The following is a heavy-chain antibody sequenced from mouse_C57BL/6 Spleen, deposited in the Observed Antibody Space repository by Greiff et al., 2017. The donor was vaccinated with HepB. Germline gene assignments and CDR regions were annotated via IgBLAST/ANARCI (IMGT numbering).Heavy chain of an antibody. Sequence: QVQLQQSGPELVKPGASVKISCKASGYAFSSSWMNWVKQRPGKGLEWIGRIYPGDGDTNYNGKFKGKATLTADKSSSTAYMQLSSLTSEDSAVYFCAREENDYDGYYFDYWGQGTTLTVSS. CDR1: GYAFSSSW. CDR3: AREENDYDGYYFDY. V-gene: IGHV1-82*01. CDR2: IYPGDGDT. D-gene: IGHD2-4*01. J-gene: IGHJ2*01.